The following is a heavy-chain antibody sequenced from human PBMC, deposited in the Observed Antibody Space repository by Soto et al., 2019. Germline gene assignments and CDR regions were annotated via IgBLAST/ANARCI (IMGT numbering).Heavy chain of an antibody. CDR3: ARVKWPYQLPHYYGMDV. CDR2: IIPIFGTA. V-gene: IGHV1-69*13. CDR1: GGTFSSYA. J-gene: IGHJ6*02. D-gene: IGHD2-2*01. Sequence: GASVKVSCKASGGTFSSYAISWVRQAPGQGLEWMGGIIPIFGTANYAQKFQGRVTITADESTGTAYMELSSLRSEDTAVYYCARVKWPYQLPHYYGMDVWGQGTAVTVSS.